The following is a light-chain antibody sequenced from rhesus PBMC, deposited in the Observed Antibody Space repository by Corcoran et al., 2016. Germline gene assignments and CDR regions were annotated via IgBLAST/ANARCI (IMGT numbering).Light chain of an antibody. V-gene: IGLV2-32*01. Sequence: QAALTQPRSVSGSPGQSVPISCTETSSDIGGYNYVSWYQQHPGTAPKLMIYEVSKRPSGVSDRFSGSKSGNTASLTISGLQAEDEADYYCCSYAGSYTYIFGAGTRLTVL. CDR1: SSDIGGYNY. CDR2: EVS. CDR3: CSYAGSYTYI. J-gene: IGLJ1*01.